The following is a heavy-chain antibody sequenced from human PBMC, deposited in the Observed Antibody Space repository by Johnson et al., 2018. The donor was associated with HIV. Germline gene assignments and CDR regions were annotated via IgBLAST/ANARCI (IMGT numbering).Heavy chain of an antibody. CDR2: IYSGGST. D-gene: IGHD3-3*01. J-gene: IGHJ3*02. CDR3: ARGSYNFWSGEREAFDI. CDR1: GFTVSRNY. V-gene: IGHV3-66*01. Sequence: VQLVESGGGLVQPGGSLRLSCAASGFTVSRNYMSWVRQAPGKGLEWVSVIYSGGSTHYADSVKGRFTISRDNSKNTVYLQMNSLRAEDTAVYYCARGSYNFWSGEREAFDIWGQGTMVTVSS.